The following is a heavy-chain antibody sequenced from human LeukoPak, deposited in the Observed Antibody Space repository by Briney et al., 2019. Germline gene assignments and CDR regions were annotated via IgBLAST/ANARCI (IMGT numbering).Heavy chain of an antibody. CDR1: GYTFNHYY. D-gene: IGHD2-2*03. V-gene: IGHV1-2*02. Sequence: ASVKVSCKASGYTFNHYYVHWVRQAPGQGLEWMGWINPDSGGTKFAQNFQGRVTMTRDTSITTAYMELIRLRSDDTAVYYCARSLDRVIDPWGQGTLVTVSS. CDR2: INPDSGGT. CDR3: ARSLDRVIDP. J-gene: IGHJ5*02.